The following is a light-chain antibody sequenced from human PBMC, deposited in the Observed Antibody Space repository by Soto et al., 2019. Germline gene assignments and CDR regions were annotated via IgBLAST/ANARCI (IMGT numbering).Light chain of an antibody. V-gene: IGLV2-23*02. CDR1: SSDVGSYNL. J-gene: IGLJ1*01. CDR3: CSYAGSSTYV. CDR2: EVS. Sequence: QSALTQPASVSGSPGQSITISCTGTSSDVGSYNLVSWYQQHPGQAPKPMIYEVSKRPSGVSNRFSGSKSGNTASLTISGLQAEDEADYYCCSYAGSSTYVFGTGTKLTVL.